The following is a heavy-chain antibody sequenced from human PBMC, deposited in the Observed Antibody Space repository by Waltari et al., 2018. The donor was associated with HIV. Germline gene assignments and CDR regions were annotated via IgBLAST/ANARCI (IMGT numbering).Heavy chain of an antibody. CDR3: ARGPSSGWSWFDP. J-gene: IGHJ5*02. CDR2: IGSLQNFI. CDR1: GLRFRDYN. Sequence: VRLLASGGGLCRPGGSLRLSSAASGLRFRDYNMNWVRQGPGKGLEWVASIGSLQNFIHYADSVKGRFTVSRDNAKNSLYLQMNSLTAEDTAVYYCARGPSSGWSWFDPWGQGTLVTVSS. D-gene: IGHD6-19*01. V-gene: IGHV3-21*01.